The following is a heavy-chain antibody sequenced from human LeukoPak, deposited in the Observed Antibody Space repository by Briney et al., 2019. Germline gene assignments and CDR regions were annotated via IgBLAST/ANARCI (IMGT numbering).Heavy chain of an antibody. CDR1: GVSINTCCYY. V-gene: IGHV4-61*01. D-gene: IGHD5-18*01. CDR3: ARGRSYGFDFDS. CDR2: KYYSGST. Sequence: SETLSLTCDVSGVSINTCCYYWTWIRQPPGKGLEWIGYKYYSGSTRYNSSLRSRLTISLDTSKNQFSLRLTSVTAADMAVYYCARGRSYGFDFDSWGPGTLVIVSS. J-gene: IGHJ4*02.